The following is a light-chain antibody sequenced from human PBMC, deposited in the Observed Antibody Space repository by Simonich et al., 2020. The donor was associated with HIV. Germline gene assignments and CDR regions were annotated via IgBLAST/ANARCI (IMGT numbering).Light chain of an antibody. CDR2: GAS. V-gene: IGKV3-15*01. J-gene: IGKJ1*01. Sequence: EIVLTQSPGTLSLSPGERAILSGRASQSVSSNYLAWYQKKPCLGPRLLIYGASTRATGIPARFSGSGSGTEFTLTISSLQSEDFAVYYCQQYHNLCTFGQGTKVEIK. CDR1: QSVSSN. CDR3: QQYHNLCT.